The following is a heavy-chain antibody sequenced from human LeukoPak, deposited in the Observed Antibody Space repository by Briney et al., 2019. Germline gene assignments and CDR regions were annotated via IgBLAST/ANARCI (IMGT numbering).Heavy chain of an antibody. CDR2: ISSSGSTI. CDR1: GFTFSSYE. D-gene: IGHD6-13*01. V-gene: IGHV3-48*03. CDR3: AREYGQQLVRGYHYYYGMDV. Sequence: PGGSLRLSCAASGFTFSSYEMNWVRQAPGKGLEWVSYISSSGSTIYYADSVKGRFTISRDNAKNSLYLQMNSLRAEDTAVYYCAREYGQQLVRGYHYYYGMDVWGQGTTVTVSS. J-gene: IGHJ6*02.